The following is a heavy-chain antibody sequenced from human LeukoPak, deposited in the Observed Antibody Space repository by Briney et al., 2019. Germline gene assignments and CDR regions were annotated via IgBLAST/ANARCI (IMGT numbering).Heavy chain of an antibody. CDR2: IYTSGST. D-gene: IGHD3-10*01. CDR1: GGSISSYY. J-gene: IGHJ6*03. CDR3: ASLRTPGSGNKNRDYYYYMDV. V-gene: IGHV4-4*07. Sequence: PSETLSLTCTVSGGSISSYYWSWIRQPAGKGLEWSGRIYTSGSTNYNPSLKSRVTISVDKSKNQFSLKLSSVTAADTAVYYCASLRTPGSGNKNRDYYYYMDVWGKGTTVTVSS.